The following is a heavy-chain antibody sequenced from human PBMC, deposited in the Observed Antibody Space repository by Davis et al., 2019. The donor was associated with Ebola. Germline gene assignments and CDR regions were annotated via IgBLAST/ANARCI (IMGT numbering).Heavy chain of an antibody. J-gene: IGHJ6*02. Sequence: MPSETLSLTCTVSNGPIKSYYWNWIRQPPGKGLEWIGEINHSGRTNYNPSLKSRVTMSVDTSKNQFSLRVRSVTAADTAVYYCARGGGYGGYGMDVWGQGTTVTVSS. D-gene: IGHD6-25*01. CDR3: ARGGGYGGYGMDV. V-gene: IGHV4-34*01. CDR1: NGPIKSYY. CDR2: INHSGRT.